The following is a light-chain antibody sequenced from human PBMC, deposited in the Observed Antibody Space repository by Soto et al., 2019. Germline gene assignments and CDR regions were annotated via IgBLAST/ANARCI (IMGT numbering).Light chain of an antibody. CDR1: ISDIGGYNY. Sequence: QSALTQPASVSGSPGQSITISCTGTISDIGGYNYVSWYQQHPGKAPKLMIYDVSNRPSGVSYRFSASKSGNTASLTISGLQAEDEANYYCSSYTSRSTLGVFGGGTKLTVL. V-gene: IGLV2-14*03. CDR2: DVS. CDR3: SSYTSRSTLGV. J-gene: IGLJ2*01.